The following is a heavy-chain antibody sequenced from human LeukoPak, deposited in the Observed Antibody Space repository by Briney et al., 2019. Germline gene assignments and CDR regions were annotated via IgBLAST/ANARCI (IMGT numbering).Heavy chain of an antibody. Sequence: SETLSLTCTVSGGSISSSSYYWGWIRQPPGKGLEWIGSIYYSGSTYYNPSLKSRVTISVDTSKNQFSLKLSSVPAADTAVYYCARQSDSSSCPFDYWGQGTLVTVSS. CDR3: ARQSDSSSCPFDY. CDR2: IYYSGST. CDR1: GGSISSSSYY. J-gene: IGHJ4*02. V-gene: IGHV4-39*01. D-gene: IGHD6-13*01.